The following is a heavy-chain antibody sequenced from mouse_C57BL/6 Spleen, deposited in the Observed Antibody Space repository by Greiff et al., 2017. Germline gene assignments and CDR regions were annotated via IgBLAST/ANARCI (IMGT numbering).Heavy chain of an antibody. CDR1: GFTFSSYA. J-gene: IGHJ4*01. V-gene: IGHV5-4*01. CDR2: ISDGGSYT. D-gene: IGHD1-1*01. CDR3: AREDGRSYPYAMDY. Sequence: EVQRVESGGGLVKPGGSLKLSCAASGFTFSSYAMSWVRQTPEKRLEWVATISDGGSYTYYPDNVKGRFTISRDNAKNNLYLQMSHLKSEDTAMYYCAREDGRSYPYAMDYWGQGTSVTVSS.